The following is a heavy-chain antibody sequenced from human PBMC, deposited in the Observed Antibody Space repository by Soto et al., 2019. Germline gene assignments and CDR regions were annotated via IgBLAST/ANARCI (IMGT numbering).Heavy chain of an antibody. V-gene: IGHV3-30*18. Sequence: PGGSLRLSCAASGFTFSSYGMHWVRQAPGKGLEWGAVISYDGSNKYYADSVKGRFTISRDNSKNTLYLQMNSLRVEDTAVYYCAKDLGAYCGGDCYSYGMDVWGQGTTVTAP. CDR3: AKDLGAYCGGDCYSYGMDV. D-gene: IGHD2-21*01. CDR2: ISYDGSNK. CDR1: GFTFSSYG. J-gene: IGHJ6*02.